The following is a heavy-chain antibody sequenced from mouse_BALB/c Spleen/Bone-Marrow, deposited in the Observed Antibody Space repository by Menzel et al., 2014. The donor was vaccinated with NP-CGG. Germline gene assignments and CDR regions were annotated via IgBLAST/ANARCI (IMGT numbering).Heavy chain of an antibody. D-gene: IGHD2-4*01. CDR3: GRRGLRQAMDY. V-gene: IGHV1S132*01. Sequence: VKLVESGPELVKPGASVKISCKTSGYTFTSYWIQWVKQRPGQGLEWIGEIFTGGVSIYYNEKFEGKAALTIDKSSSTAYMNLSSLTSEDSGVYFCGRRGLRQAMDYWGQVSSVTVSS. J-gene: IGHJ4*01. CDR2: IFTGGVSI. CDR1: GYTFTSYW.